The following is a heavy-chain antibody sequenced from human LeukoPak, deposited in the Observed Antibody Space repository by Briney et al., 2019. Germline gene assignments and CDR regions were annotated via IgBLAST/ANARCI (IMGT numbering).Heavy chain of an antibody. CDR3: ARSRQGGGYYMAFDI. J-gene: IGHJ3*02. V-gene: IGHV4-31*03. CDR1: GGSISSGGYY. Sequence: ESGPGLVKPSQTLSLTCTVSGGSISSGGYYWNWIRQHPGKGLEWIGYIYYSGSTYYNPSLKSRVTISVDTSKNQFSLKLSSVTAADTAVYHCARSRQGGGYYMAFDIWGQGTMVTVSS. D-gene: IGHD3-10*01. CDR2: IYYSGST.